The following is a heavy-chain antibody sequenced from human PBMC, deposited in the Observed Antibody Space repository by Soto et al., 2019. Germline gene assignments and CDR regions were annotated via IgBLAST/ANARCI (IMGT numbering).Heavy chain of an antibody. J-gene: IGHJ5*02. CDR1: GTSMSGHF. CDR3: ARGVYLSVVRTGWFAP. CDR2: GYYSGST. D-gene: IGHD3-10*01. Sequence: QVQLQESGPGLVKASETLSLTCTVSGTSMSGHFWSWMRQPPGKGLEWIGYGYYSGSTLYNPSHKRRVTISLDKSKTHFALRLNSVTTAGTAVYYCARGVYLSVVRTGWFAPWGQGSLVIVSS. V-gene: IGHV4-59*11.